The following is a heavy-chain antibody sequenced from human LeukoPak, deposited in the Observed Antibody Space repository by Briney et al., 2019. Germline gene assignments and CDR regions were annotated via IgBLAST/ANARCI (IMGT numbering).Heavy chain of an antibody. Sequence: SETLSLTCAVYGGSFSGYYWSWIRQPPGKGLEWIGEINHSGSTNYNPSLKSRVTISVDTSKNQFSLKLSSVTAADTAVYYCARGGWEDGYNQFLDYWGQGTLVTVSS. CDR1: GGSFSGYY. CDR2: INHSGST. D-gene: IGHD5-24*01. J-gene: IGHJ4*02. V-gene: IGHV4-34*01. CDR3: ARGGWEDGYNQFLDY.